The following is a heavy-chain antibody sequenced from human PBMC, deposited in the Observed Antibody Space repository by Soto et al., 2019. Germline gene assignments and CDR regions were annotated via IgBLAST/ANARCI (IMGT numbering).Heavy chain of an antibody. CDR3: ARRTYHGPLPYGSDV. J-gene: IGHJ6*02. CDR1: GGSISSGSSY. CDR2: IFYSGNT. Sequence: QLQMQESGPGLVNPSESLSLTCTVSGGSISSGSSYWGWIRQPPGKGLEWIGSIFYSGNTYYNPSLKSRVTISVDTSKNQFSLKLTSVTAADTAVYFCARRTYHGPLPYGSDVWGQGTTVTVSS. D-gene: IGHD3-10*01. V-gene: IGHV4-39*01.